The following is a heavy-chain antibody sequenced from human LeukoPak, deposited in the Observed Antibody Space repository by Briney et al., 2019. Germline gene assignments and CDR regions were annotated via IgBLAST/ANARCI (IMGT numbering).Heavy chain of an antibody. Sequence: GAPVKVSCKASGYTFTGYYMHWVRQAPGQGLEWMGWINPNSGGTNYAQKFQGRVTMTRDTSISTAYMELSRLRSDDTAVYYCASRPDYGGNQYNWFDPWGQGTLVTVSS. J-gene: IGHJ5*02. CDR2: INPNSGGT. CDR3: ASRPDYGGNQYNWFDP. V-gene: IGHV1-2*02. CDR1: GYTFTGYY. D-gene: IGHD4-23*01.